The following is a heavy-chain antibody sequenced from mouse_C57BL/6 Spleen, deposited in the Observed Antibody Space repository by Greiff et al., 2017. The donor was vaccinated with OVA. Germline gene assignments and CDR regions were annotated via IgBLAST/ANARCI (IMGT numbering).Heavy chain of an antibody. CDR1: GFTFSDYG. Sequence: EVKVVESGGGLVKPGGSLKLSCAASGFTFSDYGMHWVRQAPEKGLEWVAYISSGSSTIYYADTVKGRFTISRDNAKNTLFLQMTSLRSEDTAMYYCATANWDYFDYWGQGTTLTVSS. V-gene: IGHV5-17*01. CDR3: ATANWDYFDY. CDR2: ISSGSSTI. D-gene: IGHD4-1*01. J-gene: IGHJ2*01.